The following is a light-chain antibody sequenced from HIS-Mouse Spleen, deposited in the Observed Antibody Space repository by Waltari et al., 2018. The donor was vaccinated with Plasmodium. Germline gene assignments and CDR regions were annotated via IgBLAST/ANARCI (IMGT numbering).Light chain of an antibody. CDR3: QAWDSSTVV. Sequence: SYELTQPPSVSVSPGQTASITCSGDKLGDKYACWYQQKPGQSPVRVIYQGSKRPSGIPGRFAGSNSGNTATLTISGTQAMDEADYYCQAWDSSTVVFGGGTKLTVL. J-gene: IGLJ2*01. V-gene: IGLV3-1*01. CDR2: QGS. CDR1: KLGDKY.